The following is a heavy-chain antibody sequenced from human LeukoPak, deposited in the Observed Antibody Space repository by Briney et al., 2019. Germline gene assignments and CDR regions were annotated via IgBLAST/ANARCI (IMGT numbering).Heavy chain of an antibody. CDR2: IIPIFGTA. J-gene: IGHJ5*02. CDR3: ARGSGYSYGFPGFDP. V-gene: IGHV1-69*13. Sequence: ASVKVSCKASGGTFSSYAISWVRQAPGQGLEWMGGIIPIFGTANYAQKFQGRVTITADESTSTAYMELSSLRSEDTAVYYCARGSGYSYGFPGFDPWGQGTLVTVSS. D-gene: IGHD5-18*01. CDR1: GGTFSSYA.